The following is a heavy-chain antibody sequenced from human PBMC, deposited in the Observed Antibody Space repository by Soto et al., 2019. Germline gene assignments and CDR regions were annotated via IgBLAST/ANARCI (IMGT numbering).Heavy chain of an antibody. CDR2: ISAYNGNT. J-gene: IGHJ3*02. D-gene: IGHD2-15*01. Sequence: QVQLVQSGAEVKKPGASVKVSCKASGYTFSSYGITWVRQAPGQGLEWMGWISAYNGNTNYAQNFQGRVTMTTDTSTSTAYMELRSLRSDDTAVYYCSVLLRLPFDISGQGTMVTVSS. V-gene: IGHV1-18*04. CDR3: SVLLRLPFDI. CDR1: GYTFSSYG.